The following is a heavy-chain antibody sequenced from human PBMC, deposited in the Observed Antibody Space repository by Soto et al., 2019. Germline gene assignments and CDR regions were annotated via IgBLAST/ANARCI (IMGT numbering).Heavy chain of an antibody. Sequence: GGSLRLSCAASGFTFSSYWMSWVRQAPGKGLEWVANIKQDGSEKYYVDSVKGRFTISRDNAKNSLYLQMNSLRAEDTAVYYCARTGPGGVDCSGGSCYSIIFDYWGQGTLVTVSS. CDR2: IKQDGSEK. CDR1: GFTFSSYW. V-gene: IGHV3-7*01. J-gene: IGHJ4*02. CDR3: ARTGPGGVDCSGGSCYSIIFDY. D-gene: IGHD2-15*01.